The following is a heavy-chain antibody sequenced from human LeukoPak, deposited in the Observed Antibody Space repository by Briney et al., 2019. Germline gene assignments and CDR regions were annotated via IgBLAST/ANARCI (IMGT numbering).Heavy chain of an antibody. CDR3: ARADYDFWSGYYTEHYYYYMDV. CDR1: GGTFSSYA. J-gene: IGHJ6*03. V-gene: IGHV1-69*13. Sequence: SVKVSCKASGGTFSSYAISWVRQAPGQGLEWMGGIIPIFGTANYAQKFQGRVTITADESTSTAYMELSSLRSEDTAVYYCARADYDFWSGYYTEHYYYYMDVWGKGTTVTVSS. D-gene: IGHD3-3*01. CDR2: IIPIFGTA.